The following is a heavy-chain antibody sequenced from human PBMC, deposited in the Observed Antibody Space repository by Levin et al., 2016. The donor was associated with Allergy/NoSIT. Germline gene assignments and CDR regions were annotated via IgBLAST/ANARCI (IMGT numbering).Heavy chain of an antibody. CDR1: GFTFSSYG. V-gene: IGHV3-30*18. Sequence: GESLKISCAASGFTFSSYGMHWVRQAPGKGLEWVAVISYDGSNKYYADSVKGRFTISRDNSKNTLYLQMNSLRAEDTAVYYCAKELSERSRQLAGTGSFDYWGQGTLVTSPQ. CDR3: AKELSERSRQLAGTGSFDY. J-gene: IGHJ4*02. D-gene: IGHD6-6*01. CDR2: ISYDGSNK.